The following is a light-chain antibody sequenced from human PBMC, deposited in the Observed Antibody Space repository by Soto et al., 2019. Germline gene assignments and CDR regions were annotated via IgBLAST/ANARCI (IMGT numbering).Light chain of an antibody. CDR1: QTISRW. CDR2: EAS. Sequence: DIQMTQSPSTLSASVGPRVTMTCRASQTISRWLAWYQQKPGKAPKLLIYEASSLQSGVPSRSSGSRSGTDFTLTISSLEPEDFAVYYGQQRSNWPPIPVGPGTRRAIK. V-gene: IGKV1-5*03. J-gene: IGKJ5*01. CDR3: QQRSNWPPIP.